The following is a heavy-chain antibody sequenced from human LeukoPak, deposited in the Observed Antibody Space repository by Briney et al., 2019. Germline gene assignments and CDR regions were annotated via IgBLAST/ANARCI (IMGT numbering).Heavy chain of an antibody. J-gene: IGHJ4*02. V-gene: IGHV3-7*03. CDR2: IKQDGSEK. CDR3: ARDCSGGSCVDY. D-gene: IGHD2-15*01. Sequence: PGGSLRLSCAASGFTFSSYAMHWVRQAPGKGLEWVANIKQDGSEKYYVDSVKGRFTISRDNAKNSLYLQMNSLRAEDTAVYYCARDCSGGSCVDYWGQGTLVTVSS. CDR1: GFTFSSYA.